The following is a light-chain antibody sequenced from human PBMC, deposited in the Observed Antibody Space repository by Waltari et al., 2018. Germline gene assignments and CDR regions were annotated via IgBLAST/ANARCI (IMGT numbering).Light chain of an antibody. CDR1: QSILYSSNNKNY. V-gene: IGKV4-1*01. J-gene: IGKJ2*01. CDR3: QQYYTTPQT. Sequence: DIVMTQPPDSLAVSLGDRATINCKSSQSILYSSNNKNYLAWYQQKPGQPPKLLIYWASTRESGVPDRFSGSASGTDVTLTISSLQAEDGAVYYCQQYYTTPQTFGQGTKLEIK. CDR2: WAS.